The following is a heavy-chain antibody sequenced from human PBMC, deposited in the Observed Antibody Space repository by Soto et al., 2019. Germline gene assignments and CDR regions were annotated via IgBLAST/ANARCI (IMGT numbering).Heavy chain of an antibody. CDR3: ARLTVNTPSPYYYYGMDV. J-gene: IGHJ6*02. D-gene: IGHD4-17*01. Sequence: GASVKVSCKASGGTFSSYAISWVRQAPGQGLEWMGGIIPIFGTANYAQKFQGRVTITADESTSTAYMELSSLKASDTAMYYCARLTVNTPSPYYYYGMDVWGQGTTVTVSS. V-gene: IGHV1-69*13. CDR1: GGTFSSYA. CDR2: IIPIFGTA.